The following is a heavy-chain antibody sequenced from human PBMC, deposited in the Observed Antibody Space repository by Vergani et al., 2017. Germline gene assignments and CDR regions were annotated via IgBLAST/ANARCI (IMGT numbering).Heavy chain of an antibody. J-gene: IGHJ4*02. CDR3: ARSGARTDFYVVTD. CDR2: IIPIFGTA. V-gene: IGHV1-69*06. D-gene: IGHD3-3*01. Sequence: QVQLVQSGAEVKKPGSSVKVSCKASGGTFSSYAISWVRQAPGQGLEWMGGIIPIFGTANYAQKFQGRVTITADKSTSTAYMERSSLRSEDTAVYYCARSGARTDFYVVTDWGQGTLVTVSS. CDR1: GGTFSSYA.